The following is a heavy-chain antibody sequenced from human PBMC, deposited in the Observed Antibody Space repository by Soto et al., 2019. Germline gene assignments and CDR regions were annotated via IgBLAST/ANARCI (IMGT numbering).Heavy chain of an antibody. CDR3: ASNSIALFTGLGY. Sequence: QVQLVQSGTEVKKTGASVKVSCKAFGYSFTGYHMHWVRQAPGKGLEWMGRINPSDGGTKYAKKFQGRITMARDTSTSTVYMQLSSLISEDTAIYYCASNSIALFTGLGYWGQGTLVTVSS. J-gene: IGHJ4*02. D-gene: IGHD3-3*02. V-gene: IGHV1-46*01. CDR2: INPSDGGT. CDR1: GYSFTGYH.